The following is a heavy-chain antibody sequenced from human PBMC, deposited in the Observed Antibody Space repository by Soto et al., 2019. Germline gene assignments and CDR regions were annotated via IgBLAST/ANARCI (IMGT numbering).Heavy chain of an antibody. CDR2: ISYDGNNK. J-gene: IGHJ4*02. CDR1: GFTFTSYS. D-gene: IGHD3-22*01. CDR3: ASDYYDTSPFDY. Sequence: QVQLVESGGGVVQPGRSLRLSCAASGFTFTSYSMHWVRQAPGMGLEWVAVISYDGNNKYYADSVKGRFTISRDNSKNTVYLQMSSLRAEDTAVYYCASDYYDTSPFDYWGQGTLVTVSS. V-gene: IGHV3-30-3*01.